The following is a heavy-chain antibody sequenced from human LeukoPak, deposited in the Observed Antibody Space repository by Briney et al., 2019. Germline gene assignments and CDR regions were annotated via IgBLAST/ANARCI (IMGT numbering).Heavy chain of an antibody. J-gene: IGHJ4*02. Sequence: PSETLSLTCAVSGYSISSGSYWGWIRQPPGKGLEWSGSGYHTGSTFYNPSLKSRVSISVDTSKNQFSLKLTSVTAADAAVYYCARESTSGLPAVGFEFWGQGTLVSVSS. CDR1: GYSISSGSY. CDR3: ARESTSGLPAVGFEF. CDR2: GYHTGST. V-gene: IGHV4-38-2*02. D-gene: IGHD1-26*01.